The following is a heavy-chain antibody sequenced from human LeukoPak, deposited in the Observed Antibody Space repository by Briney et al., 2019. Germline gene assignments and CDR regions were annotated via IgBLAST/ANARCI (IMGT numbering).Heavy chain of an antibody. CDR3: ARVWYSSAPGGAFDI. CDR1: GFTFSSYE. J-gene: IGHJ3*02. D-gene: IGHD6-19*01. V-gene: IGHV3-48*03. Sequence: GGSLRLSCAASGFTFSSYEMNWVRQAPGKGLEWVSYISSSGSTIYYADSVKGRFTISRDNAKNSLYLQMNSLRAEDTAVHYCARVWYSSAPGGAFDIWGQGTMVTVSS. CDR2: ISSSGSTI.